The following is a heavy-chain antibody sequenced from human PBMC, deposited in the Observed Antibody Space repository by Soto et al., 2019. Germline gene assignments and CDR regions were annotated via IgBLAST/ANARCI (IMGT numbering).Heavy chain of an antibody. Sequence: QITLKESGPTLVKPTQTLTLTCTFSGFSLTANGVGVGWIRQPPGKALEWLALIYWDDNKRYSPSLESRLTITKDTSKYQVVLTLPNMHPVDTGTYFCAHSSDFGSGSEYFDYWGQGTLVAVSS. V-gene: IGHV2-5*02. CDR3: AHSSDFGSGSEYFDY. J-gene: IGHJ4*01. CDR1: GFSLTANGVG. D-gene: IGHD3-10*01. CDR2: IYWDDNK.